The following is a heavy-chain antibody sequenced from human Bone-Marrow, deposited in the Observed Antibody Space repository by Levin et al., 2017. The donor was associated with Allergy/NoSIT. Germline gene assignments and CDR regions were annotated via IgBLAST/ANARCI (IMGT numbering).Heavy chain of an antibody. D-gene: IGHD3-22*01. V-gene: IGHV4-34*01. CDR1: GGSFSGSY. Sequence: SQTLSLTCAVYGGSFSGSYWSWIRQPPGKGLEWIGEINHSGSTNYNPSLKSRVTISVDTSKNQFSLKLSSVTAADTAVYYCAIMSFYDSSEKGNPKDETFDIWGQGTMVTVSS. J-gene: IGHJ3*02. CDR2: INHSGST. CDR3: AIMSFYDSSEKGNPKDETFDI.